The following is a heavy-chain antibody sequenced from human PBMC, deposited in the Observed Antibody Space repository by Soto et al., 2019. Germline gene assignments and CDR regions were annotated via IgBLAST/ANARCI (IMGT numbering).Heavy chain of an antibody. J-gene: IGHJ6*02. D-gene: IGHD2-15*01. CDR2: IIPIFGTA. CDR1: GGTFSSYA. Sequence: QVQLVQSGAEVKKPGSSVKVSCKASGGTFSSYAISWVRQAPGQGLEWMGGIIPIFGTANYAEKFQGRVTITADESTSTADMEVSSLRAEDKAVDYCARDEGYCSGGSCYRGVDYYYGMDVWGQGTTVTVAS. V-gene: IGHV1-69*01. CDR3: ARDEGYCSGGSCYRGVDYYYGMDV.